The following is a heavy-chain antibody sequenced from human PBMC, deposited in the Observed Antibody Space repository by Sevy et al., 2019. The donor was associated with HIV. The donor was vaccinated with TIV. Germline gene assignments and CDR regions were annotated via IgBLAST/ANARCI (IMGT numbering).Heavy chain of an antibody. J-gene: IGHJ3*01. Sequence: GGSLRLSCAASGFTFNTHAMNWVRQAPGKGLEWVSVISGIGSSTYYADSVKGRFTISRDNSKNTLYLQMNSLRADDTAVYYCAKGLNPALESMIEGIFRSLKGFDVWGQGTMVTVSS. CDR2: ISGIGSST. CDR1: GFTFNTHA. D-gene: IGHD3-22*01. V-gene: IGHV3-23*01. CDR3: AKGLNPALESMIEGIFRSLKGFDV.